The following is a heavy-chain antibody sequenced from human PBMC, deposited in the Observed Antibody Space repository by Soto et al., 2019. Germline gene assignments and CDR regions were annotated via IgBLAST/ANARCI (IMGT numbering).Heavy chain of an antibody. CDR3: ARVSIKSHSYYYYGMEV. Sequence: PXGSLRLSCAAAGFTFSDYYMSWIRQAPGKGLEWVSYISSSSSYTNYADSVKGRFTISRDNAKNSLYLQMNSLRAEDTAVYYCARVSIKSHSYYYYGMEVWGQGTTVTV. CDR1: GFTFSDYY. V-gene: IGHV3-11*06. D-gene: IGHD2-21*01. CDR2: ISSSSSYT. J-gene: IGHJ6*02.